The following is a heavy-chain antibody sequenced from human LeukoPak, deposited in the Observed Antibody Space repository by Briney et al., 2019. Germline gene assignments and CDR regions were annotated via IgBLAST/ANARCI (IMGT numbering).Heavy chain of an antibody. CDR1: GYTFTSYG. CDR3: ARETTDSGGWLITTFDY. D-gene: IGHD6-19*01. Sequence: ASVKVSCKASGYTFTSYGISWVRQAPGQGLEWMGRISAYNGNTNYAQKLQGRVTMTTDTSTSTAYMELRSLRSDDTAVYYCARETTDSGGWLITTFDYWGQGTLVTVSS. CDR2: ISAYNGNT. V-gene: IGHV1-18*01. J-gene: IGHJ4*02.